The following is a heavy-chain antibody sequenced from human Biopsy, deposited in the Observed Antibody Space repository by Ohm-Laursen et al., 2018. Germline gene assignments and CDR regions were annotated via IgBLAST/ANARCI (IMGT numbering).Heavy chain of an antibody. CDR3: ARDPLNGHKHFDY. D-gene: IGHD2-8*01. CDR1: TGTFDSYG. V-gene: IGHV1-2*02. CDR2: INCKTGAT. Sequence: SVKVSCKTSTGTFDSYGVTWVRQAPGQGLEWLGYINCKTGATNYARKFQGTVTMTRDTSISTAYLALGSLRSADTAIYYCARDPLNGHKHFDYWGQGSLVTVSS. J-gene: IGHJ4*02.